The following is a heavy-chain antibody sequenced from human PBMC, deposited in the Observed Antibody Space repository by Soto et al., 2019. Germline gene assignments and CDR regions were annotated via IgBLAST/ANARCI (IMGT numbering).Heavy chain of an antibody. V-gene: IGHV3-64*05. CDR3: VKDHPALEY. CDR2: IRSGGDRI. CDR1: GFTFSDYA. J-gene: IGHJ4*01. Sequence: EVQLVESGGGLVQPGGSLRLTCSASGFTFSDYAMHWVRQTPGKGLEYVSVIRSGGDRIYYADSVKGRFTISRDNSKNTLFVQVNSLRPDDAAMYYCVKDHPALEYWGHGTLVTVSS.